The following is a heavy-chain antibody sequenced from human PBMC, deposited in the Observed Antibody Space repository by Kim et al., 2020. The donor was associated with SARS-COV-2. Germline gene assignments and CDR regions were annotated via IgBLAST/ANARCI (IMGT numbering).Heavy chain of an antibody. CDR3: ARPPGGYCSGGTCYPYY. Sequence: GGSLRLSCAASGFTFSNYAMNWARQAPGKGLEWVSAIDSSGGGTYYADSVKGRFTIPRDNSKNTLYLQMHSLRAEDTAVYYFARPPGGYCSGGTCYPYY. J-gene: IGHJ6*01. CDR2: IDSSGGGT. V-gene: IGHV3-23*01. CDR1: GFTFSNYA. D-gene: IGHD2-15*01.